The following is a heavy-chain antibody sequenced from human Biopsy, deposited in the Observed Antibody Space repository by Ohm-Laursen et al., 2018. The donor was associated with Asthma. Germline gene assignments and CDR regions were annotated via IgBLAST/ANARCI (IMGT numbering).Heavy chain of an antibody. D-gene: IGHD3-22*01. CDR2: VGSDESYT. Sequence: SLRLSCAASGFVFSQCGMHWVRQVPGKGLEWAATVGSDESYTDHADSVKGRFTISRDYSKNTLYLQMHSLRAEDTAVYYCARGDSSNWSHYYFDYWGQGTLVTVSS. V-gene: IGHV3-33*08. CDR1: GFVFSQCG. J-gene: IGHJ4*02. CDR3: ARGDSSNWSHYYFDY.